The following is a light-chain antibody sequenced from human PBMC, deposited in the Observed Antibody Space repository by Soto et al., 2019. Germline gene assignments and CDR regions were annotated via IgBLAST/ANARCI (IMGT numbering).Light chain of an antibody. CDR2: DVS. CDR1: NSDVGAYNY. Sequence: QSVLPQPASVSRAPGQSITISCTGTNSDVGAYNYVSWYQHHPGEAPKIIIYDVSDRPSGVSNRFSGSKSGNTASLTISGLQAEDEADYYCSSYTASRTYVFGTGTKVTV. CDR3: SSYTASRTYV. V-gene: IGLV2-14*01. J-gene: IGLJ1*01.